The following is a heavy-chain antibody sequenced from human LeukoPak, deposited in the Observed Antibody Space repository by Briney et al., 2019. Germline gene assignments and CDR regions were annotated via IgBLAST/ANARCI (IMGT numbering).Heavy chain of an antibody. CDR3: ARLHLPFDI. Sequence: ASVKVSCKASGYTFTNYDINWVRQATGQGLEWMGWVNPNSHNTGYAQKFQGRVTMTMDTSIDTAYMELSRLTSEDTAVYYGARLHLPFDIWGQGTVVTVSS. D-gene: IGHD5/OR15-5a*01. V-gene: IGHV1-8*01. J-gene: IGHJ3*02. CDR1: GYTFTNYD. CDR2: VNPNSHNT.